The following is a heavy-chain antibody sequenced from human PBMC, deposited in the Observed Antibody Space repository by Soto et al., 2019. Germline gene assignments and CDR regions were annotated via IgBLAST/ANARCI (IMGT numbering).Heavy chain of an antibody. CDR1: GGSNSSYY. Sequence: SETLSLTCTVSGGSNSSYYWSWIRQPPGKGLEWIGYIYYSGSTNYNPSLKSRVTISVDTSKNQFSLKLSSVTAADTAVYYCARGSVEYSSSAAFDIWGQGTMVTVSS. J-gene: IGHJ3*02. V-gene: IGHV4-59*01. CDR2: IYYSGST. CDR3: ARGSVEYSSSAAFDI. D-gene: IGHD6-6*01.